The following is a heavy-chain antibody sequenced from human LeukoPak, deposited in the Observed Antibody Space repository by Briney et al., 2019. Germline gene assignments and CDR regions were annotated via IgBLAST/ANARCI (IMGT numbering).Heavy chain of an antibody. J-gene: IGHJ4*02. V-gene: IGHV4-31*03. CDR3: ARGTYYYDSSGSYYFDY. Sequence: SETLSLTCTVSGGSISSGGYYWSWIRQHPGKGLEWIGSIYYSGSTNYNPSLQGRVTISLDTSRNQFSLKLSSVTAADTAVYYCARGTYYYDSSGSYYFDYWGQGTLVTVSS. CDR1: GGSISSGGYY. CDR2: IYYSGST. D-gene: IGHD3-22*01.